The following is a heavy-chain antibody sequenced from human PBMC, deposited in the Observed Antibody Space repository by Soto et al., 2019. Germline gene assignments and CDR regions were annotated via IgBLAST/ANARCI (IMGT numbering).Heavy chain of an antibody. V-gene: IGHV4-31*03. Sequence: SETLSLTCTVSGASISSGSYYWSWIRQHPGKGLEWIGYIYYSGTTYYNPSLKSRVTISVDTSKNQFSLKLNSVIAADTAVYYCARGDGYTSDYWGQGTLVTVSS. J-gene: IGHJ4*02. CDR3: ARGDGYTSDY. CDR2: IYYSGTT. D-gene: IGHD5-18*01. CDR1: GASISSGSYY.